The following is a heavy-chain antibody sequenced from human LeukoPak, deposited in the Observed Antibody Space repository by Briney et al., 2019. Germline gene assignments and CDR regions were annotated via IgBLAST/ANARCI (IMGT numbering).Heavy chain of an antibody. V-gene: IGHV1-46*01. J-gene: IGHJ3*02. CDR3: ARNWATVTEIGAFDI. CDR2: INPSGGST. CDR1: GYTFTSYY. Sequence: ASVKVSCKASGYTFTSYYMHWVRQAPGQGLEWMGIINPSGGSTSYAQKFQGRVTMTRDTSTSTVYMELSSLRSEDTAVYYCARNWATVTEIGAFDIWGQGTMVTVSS. D-gene: IGHD4-11*01.